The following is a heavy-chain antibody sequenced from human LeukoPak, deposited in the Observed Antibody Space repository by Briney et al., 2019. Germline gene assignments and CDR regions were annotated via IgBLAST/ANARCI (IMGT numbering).Heavy chain of an antibody. CDR3: ARKKGSPDAFDI. J-gene: IGHJ3*02. CDR1: GGSISSSSYY. Sequence: PSETLSLTCTVSGGSISSSSYYWGWIRQPPGKGLEWIGSIYYSGSTYYNPSLKSRVTISVDTSKNQFSLKLSSVTAADTAVYYCARKKGSPDAFDIWGQGTMVTVSS. V-gene: IGHV4-39*07. CDR2: IYYSGST.